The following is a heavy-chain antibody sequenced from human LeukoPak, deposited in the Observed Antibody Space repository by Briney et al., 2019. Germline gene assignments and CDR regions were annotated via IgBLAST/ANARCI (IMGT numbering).Heavy chain of an antibody. Sequence: SETLSLTCTVSGGSISSYYWSWIRQPPGKGLEWIGYIYYSGSTNYNPSLKSRVTISVDTSKNQFSLKLSSVTAADTAVYYCARGRIGRYCSSTSCYTYYGMDVWGQGTTVTVSS. D-gene: IGHD2-2*02. J-gene: IGHJ6*02. V-gene: IGHV4-59*01. CDR2: IYYSGST. CDR3: ARGRIGRYCSSTSCYTYYGMDV. CDR1: GGSISSYY.